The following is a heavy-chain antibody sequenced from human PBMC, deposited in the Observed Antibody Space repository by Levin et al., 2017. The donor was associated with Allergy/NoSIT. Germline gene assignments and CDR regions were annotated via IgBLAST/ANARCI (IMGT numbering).Heavy chain of an antibody. Sequence: GGSLRLSCAASGFPFHTYGMNWVRQTPGKGLEWVSSISAYSSQTYYADSVKGRFTISRDNAENSLFLQMNGLRADDTGVYYCASLFRQSYYFYLDLWGKGTTVTVSS. CDR2: ISAYSSQT. CDR3: ASLFRQSYYFYLDL. V-gene: IGHV3-21*01. D-gene: IGHD3-10*02. CDR1: GFPFHTYG. J-gene: IGHJ6*03.